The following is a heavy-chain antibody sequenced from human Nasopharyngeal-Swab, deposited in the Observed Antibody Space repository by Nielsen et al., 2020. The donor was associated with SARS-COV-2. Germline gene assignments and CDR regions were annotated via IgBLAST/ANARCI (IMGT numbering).Heavy chain of an antibody. J-gene: IGHJ4*02. CDR2: ASSDGRNK. V-gene: IGHV3-30*04. Sequence: GGSLRLSCAASGFSFSSYAMHWVRQAPGKGLEWVAVASSDGRNKYYADSVKGRFTVSRDNSKNTLYLQMNSLRAEDTAVYYCARRALQDYYFDYWGQGTLVTVSP. CDR1: GFSFSSYA. CDR3: ARRALQDYYFDY.